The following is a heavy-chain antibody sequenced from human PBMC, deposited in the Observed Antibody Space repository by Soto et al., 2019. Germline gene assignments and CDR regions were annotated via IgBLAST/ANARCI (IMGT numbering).Heavy chain of an antibody. Sequence: SETLSLTCTVSGDSVSSGGNYWSWIRQPPGKGLEWIGEIIHSESTKYNPSLKSRVTISVDTSKNQFSLKLSSVTAADTAVYYCARQRPTDGRWEFANYYGMDVWGQGTPVTVSS. CDR2: IIHSEST. CDR3: ARQRPTDGRWEFANYYGMDV. CDR1: GDSVSSGGNY. J-gene: IGHJ6*02. D-gene: IGHD1-26*01. V-gene: IGHV4-34*12.